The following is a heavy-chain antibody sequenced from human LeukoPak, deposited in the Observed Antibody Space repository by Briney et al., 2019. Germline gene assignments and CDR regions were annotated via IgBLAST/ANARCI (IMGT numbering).Heavy chain of an antibody. Sequence: SETLSLTCAVSGGSISSSNWWSWVRQPPGKGLEWIGEIYLSGSTNSNPSLKSRVTISVDKSKNRFSLKLSSVTAADTAVYYCARLGGRGYCSSSSCRGNWFDPWGQGTLVTVSS. CDR1: GGSISSSNW. D-gene: IGHD2-15*01. V-gene: IGHV4-4*02. CDR2: IYLSGST. CDR3: ARLGGRGYCSSSSCRGNWFDP. J-gene: IGHJ5*02.